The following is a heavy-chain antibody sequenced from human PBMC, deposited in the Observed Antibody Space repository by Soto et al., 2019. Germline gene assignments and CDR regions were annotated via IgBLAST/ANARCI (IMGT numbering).Heavy chain of an antibody. D-gene: IGHD4-17*01. Sequence: SETLSLTCTVSGGSISSGDYYWSWIRQPPGKGLEWIGYIYYSGSTYYNPSLKSRVTISVDTSKNQFSLKLSSVTAADTAVYYCARDYGDYYYFDYWGQGTLVTVS. J-gene: IGHJ4*02. CDR2: IYYSGST. V-gene: IGHV4-30-4*01. CDR3: ARDYGDYYYFDY. CDR1: GGSISSGDYY.